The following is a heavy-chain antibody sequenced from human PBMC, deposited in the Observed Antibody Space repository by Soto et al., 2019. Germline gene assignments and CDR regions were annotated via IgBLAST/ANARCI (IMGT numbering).Heavy chain of an antibody. CDR2: ISSEGTIM. CDR3: ARDLGYYDSDGYLDY. CDR1: GFTFSDYY. D-gene: IGHD3-22*01. V-gene: IGHV3-11*01. J-gene: IGHJ4*02. Sequence: QVQLAESGGGLVKPGESLRLSCAASGFTFSDYYMSWIRQAPGKGLEWVSYISSEGTIMYYADSVKGRFTISRDNAKNSLYLQMNSLRAAATAVYYCARDLGYYDSDGYLDYWGQGTLVTVSS.